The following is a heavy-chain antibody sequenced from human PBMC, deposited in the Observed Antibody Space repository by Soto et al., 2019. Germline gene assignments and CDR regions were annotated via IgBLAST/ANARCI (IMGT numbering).Heavy chain of an antibody. D-gene: IGHD3-3*01. CDR1: GFTFSDYY. Sequence: GGSLRLSCAASGFTFSDYYMSWIRQAPGKGLEWVSYISSSSTYTNYADSVKGRFTISRDNAKNSLYLQMNSLRAEDTAVYYCARERGGSGYNTEYWGQGTLVTVSS. J-gene: IGHJ4*02. CDR3: ARERGGSGYNTEY. V-gene: IGHV3-11*06. CDR2: ISSSSTYT.